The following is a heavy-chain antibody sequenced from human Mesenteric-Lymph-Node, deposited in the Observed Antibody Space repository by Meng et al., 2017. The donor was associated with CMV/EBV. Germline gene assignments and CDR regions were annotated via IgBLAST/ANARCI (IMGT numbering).Heavy chain of an antibody. Sequence: SGGAISKSIWWSWVSQPRGKGGEWIGEILHSGHTNYTPSLQSRVSMAVDKAMNPFSLKFDSVTAADTAVYYFERGWTNYGEGGYFDLWGRGTLVTVSS. CDR1: GGAISKSIW. CDR3: ERGWTNYGEGGYFDL. J-gene: IGHJ2*01. V-gene: IGHV4-4*02. CDR2: ILHSGHT. D-gene: IGHD4-17*01.